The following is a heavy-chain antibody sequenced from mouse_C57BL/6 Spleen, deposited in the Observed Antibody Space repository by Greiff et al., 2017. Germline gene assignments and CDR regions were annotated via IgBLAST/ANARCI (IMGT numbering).Heavy chain of an antibody. D-gene: IGHD1-1*01. Sequence: QVQLQQPGAELVKPGASVKVSCKASGYTFTSYWMHWVKQRPGQGLEWIGRIHPSDSDTNYNGKFKGKATLTADKSSSTAYMQLSSLTSEDSAVYFCARYGSSSYYFDYWGQGTTLTVSS. CDR1: GYTFTSYW. V-gene: IGHV1-74*01. CDR2: IHPSDSDT. CDR3: ARYGSSSYYFDY. J-gene: IGHJ2*01.